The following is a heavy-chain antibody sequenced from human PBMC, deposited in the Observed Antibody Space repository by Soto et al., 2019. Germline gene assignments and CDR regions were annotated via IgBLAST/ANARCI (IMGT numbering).Heavy chain of an antibody. Sequence: GASVKVSCKASGYTFTSYGISWVRQAPGQGLEWMGWISAYNGNTNYAQKLQGRVTMTTDTSTSTAYMELRSLRSDDTAVYYCARDDTYYDFWSGPVGPIDYWGQGTLVTVSS. CDR3: ARDDTYYDFWSGPVGPIDY. D-gene: IGHD3-3*01. V-gene: IGHV1-18*01. CDR1: GYTFTSYG. J-gene: IGHJ4*02. CDR2: ISAYNGNT.